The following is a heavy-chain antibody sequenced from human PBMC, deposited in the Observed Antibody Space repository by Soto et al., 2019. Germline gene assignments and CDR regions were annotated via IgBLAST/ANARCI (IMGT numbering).Heavy chain of an antibody. J-gene: IGHJ4*02. CDR2: IYHSGST. Sequence: QVQLQESGPGLVKPSGTLSLSCAVSGGSISSSHWWTWVCQPPGKGLEWIGEIYHSGSTNYNPSLKSRVTISVDTSRNQFSLNLSSVTAADTAVYYCASSGGGEDYWGQGILVTVSS. CDR3: ASSGGGEDY. V-gene: IGHV4-4*02. CDR1: GGSISSSHW. D-gene: IGHD3-16*01.